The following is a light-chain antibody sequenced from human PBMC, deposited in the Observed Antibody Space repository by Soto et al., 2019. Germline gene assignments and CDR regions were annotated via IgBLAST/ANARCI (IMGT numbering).Light chain of an antibody. CDR2: DAS. J-gene: IGKJ1*01. V-gene: IGKV1-5*01. CDR1: QNIGNW. CDR3: QQYNDDPWT. Sequence: DIEMTQSPSTLSASVGDRVTITRRASQNIGNWLAWYQQKPGKTPDLLIYDASSLESGVPLRFSGSGSGTEFTLTISSLQTADSASYYCQQYNDDPWTFGQGTKVDIK.